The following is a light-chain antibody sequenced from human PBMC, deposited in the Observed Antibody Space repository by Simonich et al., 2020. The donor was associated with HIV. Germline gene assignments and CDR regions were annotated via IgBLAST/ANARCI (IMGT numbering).Light chain of an antibody. CDR3: QQYNNWPPYT. V-gene: IGKV3-15*01. Sequence: EIVMTQSPATLSVSPGERAALSCRASQSVSTNLAWYQQKPGPAPRLLICAASPRATGIPARFSGSGSGTEFTLTISSLQSEDFAVYYCQQYNNWPPYTFGQGTKLEIK. CDR2: AAS. J-gene: IGKJ2*01. CDR1: QSVSTN.